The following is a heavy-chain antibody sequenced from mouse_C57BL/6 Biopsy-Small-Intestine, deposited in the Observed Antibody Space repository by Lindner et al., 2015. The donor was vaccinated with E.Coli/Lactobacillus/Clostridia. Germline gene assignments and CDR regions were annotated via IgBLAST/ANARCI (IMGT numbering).Heavy chain of an antibody. CDR3: AGAYYSNFWYFDV. D-gene: IGHD2-5*01. CDR1: GFNIKDYY. J-gene: IGHJ1*03. Sequence: VQLQESGAELVKPGASVKLSCTASGFNIKDYYIHWVKQRTEQGLEWIGRIDPEDGEIECAPKFQGKATITADTSSNTAYLQLSSLTSEDTAVYYCAGAYYSNFWYFDVWGTGTTVTVSS. CDR2: IDPEDGEI. V-gene: IGHV14-2*01.